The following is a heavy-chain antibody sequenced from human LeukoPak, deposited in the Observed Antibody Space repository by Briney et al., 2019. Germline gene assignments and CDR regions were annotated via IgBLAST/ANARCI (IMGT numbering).Heavy chain of an antibody. Sequence: PGGSLRISCAASGFTFSSYSMNWVRQAPGKGLEWVSSISSGSSYIYYADSVKGRFTISRDNAKNSLYLQMNSLRAEDTAVYYCARDLTTSSTAYFHHWGQGTLVTVSS. D-gene: IGHD6-6*01. J-gene: IGHJ1*01. CDR1: GFTFSSYS. CDR3: ARDLTTSSTAYFHH. CDR2: ISSGSSYI. V-gene: IGHV3-21*01.